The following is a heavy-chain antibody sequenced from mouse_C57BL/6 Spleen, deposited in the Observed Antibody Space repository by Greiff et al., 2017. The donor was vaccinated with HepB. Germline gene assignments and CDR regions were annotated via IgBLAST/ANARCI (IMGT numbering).Heavy chain of an antibody. CDR2: IYPRDGST. J-gene: IGHJ4*01. V-gene: IGHV1-85*01. CDR3: SREYGMYY. D-gene: IGHD5-1*01. Sequence: VQLQQSGPELVKPGASVKLSCKASGYTFTSYEINWVKQRPGQGLEWIGWIYPRDGSTKYNEKFKGKATLTVDTSSSTAYMELHSLTSEDSAVCFCSREYGMYYWGQGTSVTVSS. CDR1: GYTFTSYE.